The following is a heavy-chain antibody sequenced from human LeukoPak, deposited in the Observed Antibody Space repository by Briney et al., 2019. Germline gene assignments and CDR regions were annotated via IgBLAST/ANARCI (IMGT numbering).Heavy chain of an antibody. V-gene: IGHV4-4*07. CDR2: IYTSGST. CDR3: ASAGRWLNRNRPYFDY. Sequence: SETLSLTCTVSGGSISSYYWSWIRQPAGKGLEWIGRIYTSGSTNYNPSLKSRVTMSVDTSKNQFSLKLSSVTAADTAVYYCASAGRWLNRNRPYFDYWGQGTLVTVSS. D-gene: IGHD5-24*01. J-gene: IGHJ4*02. CDR1: GGSISSYY.